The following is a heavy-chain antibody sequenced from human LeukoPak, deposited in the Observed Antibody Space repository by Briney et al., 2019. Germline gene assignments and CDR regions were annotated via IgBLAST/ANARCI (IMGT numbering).Heavy chain of an antibody. V-gene: IGHV1-18*01. Sequence: GASVKVSCKASGYTFTSYGISWVRQAPGQGLEWMGWISAYNGNTNYAQKLQGRVTMTTDTSTSTAYMELRSLRSDDTAVYYCARAPWGYCGGDCQGFDYWGQGTLVTVSS. CDR2: ISAYNGNT. D-gene: IGHD2-21*02. J-gene: IGHJ4*02. CDR3: ARAPWGYCGGDCQGFDY. CDR1: GYTFTSYG.